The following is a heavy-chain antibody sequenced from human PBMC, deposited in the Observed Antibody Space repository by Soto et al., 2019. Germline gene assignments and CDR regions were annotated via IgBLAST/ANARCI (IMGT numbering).Heavy chain of an antibody. J-gene: IGHJ4*02. Sequence: ASVQVSCKASGYTFTSYGISWVRQAPGPGLEWVGWSSPCNGNTNYAQKVQCRITMTTDTSTSTAYMELRSLRADDTAVYYCARSRVCTNGVCYRDFDYWGQGTLVTVSS. V-gene: IGHV1-18*01. CDR2: SSPCNGNT. D-gene: IGHD2-8*01. CDR3: ARSRVCTNGVCYRDFDY. CDR1: GYTFTSYG.